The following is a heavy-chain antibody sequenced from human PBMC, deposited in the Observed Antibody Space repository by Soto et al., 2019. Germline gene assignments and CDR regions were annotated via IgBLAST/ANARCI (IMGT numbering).Heavy chain of an antibody. D-gene: IGHD2-2*01. V-gene: IGHV1-3*01. CDR1: GYSLTAYA. J-gene: IGHJ5*02. CDR3: ARSQDFVVVPAAILISYWFDP. Sequence: ASVKVSCKTSGYSLTAYAMHWVRQAPGRSLEPMGWINADNSNTKVSERFQGRVTITRDTVASTAYLELSSLRSDDTAVYYCARSQDFVVVPAAILISYWFDPWGQGTLVTVSS. CDR2: INADNSNT.